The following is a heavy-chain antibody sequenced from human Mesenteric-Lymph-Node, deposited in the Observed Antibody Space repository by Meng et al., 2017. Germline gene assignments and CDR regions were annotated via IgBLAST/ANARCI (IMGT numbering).Heavy chain of an antibody. V-gene: IGHV3-33*01. Sequence: VAVVGAGGGVVQPGRALRLSCAASGFTFSSYGMHWVRQAPGKGLEWVAVIWYDGSNKYYADSVKGRFTISRDNSKNTLYLQMNSLRAEDTAVYYCAREQQLGWFDPWGQGTLVTVSS. D-gene: IGHD6-13*01. CDR1: GFTFSSYG. CDR2: IWYDGSNK. CDR3: AREQQLGWFDP. J-gene: IGHJ5*02.